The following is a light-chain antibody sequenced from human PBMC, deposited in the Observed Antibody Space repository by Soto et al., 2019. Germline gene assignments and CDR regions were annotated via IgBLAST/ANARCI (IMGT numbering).Light chain of an antibody. Sequence: DSVMTQSPLSLPVTHGEPASISCRTSQSLLHSDGYNYLDWFLQRPGQTPQLLIYLGSSRASGGPDRFSGSGSGTDFTLKISRVEAEDVGVYYCMQALQSPLTFGGGNKG. CDR1: QSLLHSDGYNY. CDR3: MQALQSPLT. J-gene: IGKJ4*01. CDR2: LGS. V-gene: IGKV2-28*01.